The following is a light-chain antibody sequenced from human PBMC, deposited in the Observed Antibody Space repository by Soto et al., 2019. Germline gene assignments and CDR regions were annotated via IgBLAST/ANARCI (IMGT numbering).Light chain of an antibody. V-gene: IGKV3-15*01. CDR2: GAS. Sequence: EIVMTQSPATLSVSPGERATLSCRASQGIKDYLAWFQQKPGQAPRLLIYGASTRATAIPARFSGSGSGTEFTLSISSLQSEDFAAYYCQQYNTWPRTFGQGTKVDIK. CDR3: QQYNTWPRT. J-gene: IGKJ1*01. CDR1: QGIKDY.